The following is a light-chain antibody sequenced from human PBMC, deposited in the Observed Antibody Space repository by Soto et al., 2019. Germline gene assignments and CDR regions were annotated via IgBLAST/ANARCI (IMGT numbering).Light chain of an antibody. CDR1: QSVSSD. J-gene: IGKJ5*01. Sequence: EIVLTQSPATLSLSPGERATLSRRASQSVSSDLAWYQQKPGQAPRLLIYDASNRATGIPARFSGSGSGTDFTLTISSLEAEDFAVYYCQQRSNWPPITFGQGTRLEIK. V-gene: IGKV3-11*01. CDR2: DAS. CDR3: QQRSNWPPIT.